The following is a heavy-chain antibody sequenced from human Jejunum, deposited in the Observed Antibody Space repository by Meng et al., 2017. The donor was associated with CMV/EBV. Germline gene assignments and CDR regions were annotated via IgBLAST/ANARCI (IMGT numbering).Heavy chain of an antibody. V-gene: IGHV3-72*01. D-gene: IGHD3-22*01. Sequence: GFTLSEHYRDWVRQDPGKGLEGVGRSRNKANSYTTEYAASVKGRFTVSRDDSKKSLYLQMNNLETEDTAVYYCVRSDSSGYLAYWGQGTLVTVSS. CDR3: VRSDSSGYLAY. CDR2: SRNKANSYTT. J-gene: IGHJ4*02. CDR1: GFTLSEHY.